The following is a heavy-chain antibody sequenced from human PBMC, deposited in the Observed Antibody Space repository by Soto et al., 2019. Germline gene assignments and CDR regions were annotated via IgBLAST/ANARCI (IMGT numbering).Heavy chain of an antibody. CDR1: GGSFSGYY. V-gene: IGHV4-34*01. CDR2: INHSGST. CDR3: ARGEELRYYYYGMDV. J-gene: IGHJ6*02. Sequence: PSETLSLTCAVYGGSFSGYYWSWIRQPPGKGLEWIGEINHSGSTNYNPSLKSRVTISVDTSKNQFSLKLSSVTAADTAVYYCARGEELRYYYYGMDVWGQGTTVTV. D-gene: IGHD1-26*01.